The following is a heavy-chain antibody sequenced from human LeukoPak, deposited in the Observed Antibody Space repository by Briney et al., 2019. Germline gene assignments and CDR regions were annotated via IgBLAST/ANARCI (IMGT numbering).Heavy chain of an antibody. CDR2: IGAYNGNT. V-gene: IGHV1-18*01. Sequence: ASVKVSCKASGYTFTSFGISWVRQAPGQGLEWMGWIGAYNGNTKYGQKLQGRVTMTTDASTSTAYMELRSLRSDDAAVYYCARDQMNIAAAGAYFDYWGQGTLVTVSS. D-gene: IGHD6-13*01. CDR1: GYTFTSFG. CDR3: ARDQMNIAAAGAYFDY. J-gene: IGHJ4*02.